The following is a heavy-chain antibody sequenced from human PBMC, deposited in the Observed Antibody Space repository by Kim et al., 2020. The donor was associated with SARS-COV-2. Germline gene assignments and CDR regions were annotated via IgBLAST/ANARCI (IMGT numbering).Heavy chain of an antibody. J-gene: IGHJ4*02. CDR3: AAGGAAAGRGY. V-gene: IGHV1-8*01. D-gene: IGHD6-13*01. Sequence: GYAQKFQGRVTMTRTTSISTAYMELSSLRSEDTAVYYCAAGGAAAGRGYWGQGTLVTVSS.